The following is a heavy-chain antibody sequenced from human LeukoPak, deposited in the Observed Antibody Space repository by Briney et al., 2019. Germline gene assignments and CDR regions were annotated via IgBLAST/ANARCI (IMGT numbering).Heavy chain of an antibody. CDR1: GFTFSSYA. CDR3: AKDPGDCSGGSCYSSEYFQH. J-gene: IGHJ1*01. D-gene: IGHD2-15*01. Sequence: GGSLRLSCAASGFTFSSYAMSWVRQAPGKGLEWVSAISGSGGSTYYADSVKGRFTISRDNSKNTLYLQMNSLRAEDTAVYYCAKDPGDCSGGSCYSSEYFQHWGQGTLVTVSS. CDR2: ISGSGGST. V-gene: IGHV3-23*01.